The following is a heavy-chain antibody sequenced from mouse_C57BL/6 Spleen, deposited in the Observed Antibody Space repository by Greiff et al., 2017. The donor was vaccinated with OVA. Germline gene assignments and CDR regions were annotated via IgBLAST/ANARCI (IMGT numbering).Heavy chain of an antibody. J-gene: IGHJ4*01. Sequence: EVHLVESGPGLVKPSQSLSLTCSVTGYSITSGYYWNWIRQFPGNKLEWMGYISYDGSNNYNPSLKNRISITRDTSKNQFFLKLNSVTTEDTATYYCAREGDDYDDYAMDYWGQGTSVTVSS. CDR3: AREGDDYDDYAMDY. D-gene: IGHD2-4*01. V-gene: IGHV3-6*01. CDR1: GYSITSGYY. CDR2: ISYDGSN.